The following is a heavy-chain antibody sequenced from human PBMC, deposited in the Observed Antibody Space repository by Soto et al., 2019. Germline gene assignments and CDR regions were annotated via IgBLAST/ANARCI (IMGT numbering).Heavy chain of an antibody. J-gene: IGHJ6*03. CDR1: GYTFTSYG. CDR3: ARDLEGYCSSTSCYAPNSDYYYYYYMDV. CDR2: ISAYNGNT. D-gene: IGHD2-2*01. V-gene: IGHV1-18*01. Sequence: ASVKVSCKASGYTFTSYGISWVRQAPGQGLEWMGWISAYNGNTNYAQKLQGRVTMTTDTSTSTAYMELRSLRSDDTAVYYCARDLEGYCSSTSCYAPNSDYYYYYYMDVWGKGTTVTVSS.